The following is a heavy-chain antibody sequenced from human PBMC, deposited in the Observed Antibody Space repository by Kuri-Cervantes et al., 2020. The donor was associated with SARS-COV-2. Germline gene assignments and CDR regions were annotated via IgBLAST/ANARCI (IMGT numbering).Heavy chain of an antibody. CDR3: AREGGDILADGMDV. V-gene: IGHV4-39*07. CDR2: INHSGST. CDR1: GGSISSGGYY. Sequence: ESLKISCTVSGGSISSGGYYWSWIRQHPGKGLEWIGEINHSGSTNYNPSLKSRVTISVDTSKNQFSLKLSSVTAADTAVYYCAREGGDILADGMDVWGQGTTVTVSS. D-gene: IGHD3-16*02. J-gene: IGHJ6*02.